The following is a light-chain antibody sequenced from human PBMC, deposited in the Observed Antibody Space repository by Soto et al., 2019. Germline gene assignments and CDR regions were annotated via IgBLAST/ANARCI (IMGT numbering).Light chain of an antibody. Sequence: TQSPSTLSASVGDRVTITCRASQSISSWLAWYKQKPGKAPKLLIYDASILESGVPSRFSGVGSGTDFTLTISSLQPDDFATYYCQQYNSYSSTFGQGTKVDIK. CDR1: QSISSW. CDR3: QQYNSYSST. J-gene: IGKJ1*01. CDR2: DAS. V-gene: IGKV1-5*01.